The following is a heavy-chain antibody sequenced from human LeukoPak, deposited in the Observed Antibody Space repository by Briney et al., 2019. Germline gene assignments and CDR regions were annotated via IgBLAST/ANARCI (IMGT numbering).Heavy chain of an antibody. CDR3: ATPALGRRLYYYDY. D-gene: IGHD3-16*01. J-gene: IGHJ4*02. Sequence: GGSLRLSCAASGFSFSDFGMHWVRQAPGKGLEWVGRIRTKSDGETVDYAAPVKGRFTISRDDSKNTLFLQMNSLKTEDTAVYYCATPALGRRLYYYDYWGQGTLVTVSP. CDR1: GFSFSDFG. CDR2: IRTKSDGETV. V-gene: IGHV3-15*07.